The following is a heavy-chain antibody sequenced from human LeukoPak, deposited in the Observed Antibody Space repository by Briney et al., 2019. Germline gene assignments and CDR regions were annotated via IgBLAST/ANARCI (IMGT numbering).Heavy chain of an antibody. CDR1: GFTVSSNY. Sequence: GGSLRLSCAASGFTVSSNYMSWVRQAPGKGLEWVSVIYSGGSTYYADSVKGRFTISRDNSKNTLYLQMNSLRAEDTALYYCAKEVDRRGGAVAGTLDYWGQGTLVTISS. D-gene: IGHD6-19*01. J-gene: IGHJ4*02. V-gene: IGHV3-66*01. CDR3: AKEVDRRGGAVAGTLDY. CDR2: IYSGGST.